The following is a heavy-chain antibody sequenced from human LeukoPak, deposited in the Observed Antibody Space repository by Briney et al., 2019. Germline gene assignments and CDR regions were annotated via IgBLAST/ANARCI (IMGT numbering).Heavy chain of an antibody. CDR2: INSDGSST. V-gene: IGHV3-74*01. Sequence: GGSLRLSCAASGFTFSSYWMHWVRQAPGKGLVWVSRINSDGSSTSYADSVKGRFTISRDNAKNTLYLQMNSLRAEDTALYYCAKDSAGGLPYNWFDPWGQGTLVTVSS. J-gene: IGHJ5*02. D-gene: IGHD4-23*01. CDR3: AKDSAGGLPYNWFDP. CDR1: GFTFSSYW.